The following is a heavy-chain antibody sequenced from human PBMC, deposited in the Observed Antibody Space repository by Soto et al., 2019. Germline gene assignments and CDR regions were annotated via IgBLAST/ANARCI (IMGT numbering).Heavy chain of an antibody. Sequence: QVHLVQSGAEVKKPGSSVKVSYNASGGTFSTSSINWLRQAPGQRPEWMGNILPVFGTADYAQKFRDRVTITADKSTNTAYMELRSLFSEDAAVYYCARGHEYGGNSEAFDIWGQGTVVTVSS. V-gene: IGHV1-69*14. CDR2: ILPVFGTA. D-gene: IGHD4-17*01. CDR3: ARGHEYGGNSEAFDI. J-gene: IGHJ3*02. CDR1: GGTFSTSS.